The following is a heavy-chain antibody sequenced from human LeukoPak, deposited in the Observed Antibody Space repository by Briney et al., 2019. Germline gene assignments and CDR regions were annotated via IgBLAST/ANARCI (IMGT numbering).Heavy chain of an antibody. J-gene: IGHJ4*02. V-gene: IGHV3-9*01. D-gene: IGHD6-13*01. CDR3: AKNARYSSSWYYFDY. CDR1: GFTFDDYA. Sequence: GRSLRLSCAASGFTFDDYAMHWVRQAPGKGLEWVSGISWNSGSIGYADSAKGRFTISRDNAKNSLYLQMNSLRAEDTALYYCAKNARYSSSWYYFDYWGQGTLVTVSS. CDR2: ISWNSGSI.